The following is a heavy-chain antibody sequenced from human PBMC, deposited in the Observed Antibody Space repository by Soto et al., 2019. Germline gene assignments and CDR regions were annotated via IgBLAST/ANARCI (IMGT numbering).Heavy chain of an antibody. V-gene: IGHV1-18*01. D-gene: IGHD3-3*01. CDR3: ARALTAEGYYRPPLGS. J-gene: IGHJ4*02. CDR1: GYTFTSYG. CDR2: ISAYNGNT. Sequence: QVQLVQSGAEVKKPGASVKVSCKASGYTFTSYGISWVRQAPGQGLEWMGWISAYNGNTNYAQKLQGRVTMTTDTXTMXAYMELRSLRSDDTAVYYWARALTAEGYYRPPLGSRGQGTLGTVSS.